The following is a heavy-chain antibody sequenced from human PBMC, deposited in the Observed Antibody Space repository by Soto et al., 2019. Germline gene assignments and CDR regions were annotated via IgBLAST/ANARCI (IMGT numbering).Heavy chain of an antibody. Sequence: ASVKVSCKASGYTFTSYAMHWVLQAPGQRLEWMGWINAGNGNTKYSQKFQGRVTITRDTSASTAYMELSSLRSEDTAVYYCARRPNGSGRSCYGCAWFDYWGQGTLVTVSS. CDR2: INAGNGNT. CDR3: ARRPNGSGRSCYGCAWFDY. V-gene: IGHV1-3*01. D-gene: IGHD2-15*01. J-gene: IGHJ5*01. CDR1: GYTFTSYA.